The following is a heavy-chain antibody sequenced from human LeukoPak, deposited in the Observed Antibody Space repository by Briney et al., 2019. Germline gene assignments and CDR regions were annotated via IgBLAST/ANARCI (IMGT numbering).Heavy chain of an antibody. V-gene: IGHV1-46*01. CDR1: GYTFTSHW. CDR3: ARGGPQYYYDSSGYYSLDY. D-gene: IGHD3-22*01. Sequence: RASVKVSCKASGYTFTSHWIQWVRQAPGQGLEWMGLINPSDGSIAYAHRFQGRVTMTRDTSTSIVYMELSSLRSEDTAVYYCARGGPQYYYDSSGYYSLDYWGQGTLVTVSS. J-gene: IGHJ4*02. CDR2: INPSDGSI.